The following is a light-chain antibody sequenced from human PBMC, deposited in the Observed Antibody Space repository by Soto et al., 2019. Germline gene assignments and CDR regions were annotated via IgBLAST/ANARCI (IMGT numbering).Light chain of an antibody. Sequence: QSALTQPPSASGSPGQSVAISCTGTSSDVGGYNYVSWYQQHPGKAPKLMIYEVNKRPSGVTDRFSGSKSGNTASLTVSGLQAEDEADDYCSSYAGSSNVFGTGTKVTVL. V-gene: IGLV2-8*01. J-gene: IGLJ1*01. CDR1: SSDVGGYNY. CDR2: EVN. CDR3: SSYAGSSNV.